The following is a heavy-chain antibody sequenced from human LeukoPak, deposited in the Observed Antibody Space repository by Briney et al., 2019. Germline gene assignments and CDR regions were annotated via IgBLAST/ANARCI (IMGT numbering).Heavy chain of an antibody. J-gene: IGHJ4*02. CDR3: ARAPSSGYQYYFDY. Sequence: SETLSLTCTVSGGSISSSSYYWGWIRQPPGKGLEWIGSIYYSGSTYYNPSLKSRVTMSVDTSKNQFSLKLSSVTAADTAVHYCARAPSSGYQYYFDYWGQGTLVTVSS. D-gene: IGHD3-22*01. CDR1: GGSISSSSYY. V-gene: IGHV4-39*07. CDR2: IYYSGST.